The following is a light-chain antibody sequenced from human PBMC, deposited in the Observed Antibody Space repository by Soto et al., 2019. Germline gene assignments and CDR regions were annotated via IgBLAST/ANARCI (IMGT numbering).Light chain of an antibody. CDR2: DAS. CDR1: QSVSHA. Sequence: EVVLTQSPATLSLSPGDRATLSCRASQSVSHALAWYQQKPGQAPRLLIHDASSRATGIPARFSGSGSETDFTLTICSLEPEDFAVYYCQQRGSWPPSITFGQGTRLEIK. CDR3: QQRGSWPPSIT. V-gene: IGKV3-11*01. J-gene: IGKJ5*01.